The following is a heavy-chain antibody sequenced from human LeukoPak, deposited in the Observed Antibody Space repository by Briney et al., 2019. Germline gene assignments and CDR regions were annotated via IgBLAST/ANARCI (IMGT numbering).Heavy chain of an antibody. V-gene: IGHV1-8*01. Sequence: ASVKVSCKASGYTSTSYDINWVRQATGQGLEWMGWMNPNSGNTGYAQKFQGRVTMTRNTSISTAYMELSSLRSEDTAVYYCARGGRLYYYYYMDVWGKGTTVTISS. CDR3: ARGGRLYYYYYMDV. CDR1: GYTSTSYD. J-gene: IGHJ6*03. CDR2: MNPNSGNT.